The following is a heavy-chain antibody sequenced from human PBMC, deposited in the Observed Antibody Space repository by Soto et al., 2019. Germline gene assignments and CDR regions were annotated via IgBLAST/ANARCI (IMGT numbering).Heavy chain of an antibody. V-gene: IGHV1-3*01. CDR3: KRDYYDSSGYYPKFDD. J-gene: IGHJ4*02. CDR1: GYTFTYYT. D-gene: IGHD3-22*01. Sequence: ASVKVSCKASGYTFTYYTMHWVRQAPGQSLEWMGWINVGDGNTKYSPNFQGRITITRDTSASTVYMELSSLRSEDTAVYFCKRDYYDSSGYYPKFDDWGQGTLVTVSS. CDR2: INVGDGNT.